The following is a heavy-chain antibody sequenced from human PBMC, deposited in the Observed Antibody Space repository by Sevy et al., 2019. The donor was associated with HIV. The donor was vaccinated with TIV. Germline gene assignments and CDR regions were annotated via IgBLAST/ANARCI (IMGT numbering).Heavy chain of an antibody. D-gene: IGHD3-3*01. J-gene: IGHJ5*02. CDR1: AFTFSTSA. Sequence: ASVKVSCKASAFTFSTSAVQWVRQSRGQRLEWIGWIVVGSSSTNYAQKFQGRVTFTRDMSTNTAYKGMISLKSDDTAGYYSAATTDTIYGVVLMNNWFDPWGQGTLVTVSS. V-gene: IGHV1-58*01. CDR2: IVVGSSST. CDR3: AATTDTIYGVVLMNNWFDP.